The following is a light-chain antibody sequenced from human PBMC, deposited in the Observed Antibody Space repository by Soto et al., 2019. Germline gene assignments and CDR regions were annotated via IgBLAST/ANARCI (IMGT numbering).Light chain of an antibody. J-gene: IGKJ1*01. Sequence: DFQMTQTPSTLSASVVARVTITCLASQSISSWLAWYQQKPGKAPKLLIYAASTLQSGVPSRFSGSRSGPDFTLTISSLQPDDFATYYCQQCYSSATTFGQGTKVDI. CDR1: QSISSW. CDR2: AAS. CDR3: QQCYSSATT. V-gene: IGKV1-5*01.